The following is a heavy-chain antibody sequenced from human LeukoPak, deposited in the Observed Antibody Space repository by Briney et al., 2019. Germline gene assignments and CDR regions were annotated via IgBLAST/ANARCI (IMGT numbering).Heavy chain of an antibody. J-gene: IGHJ4*02. D-gene: IGHD3-10*01. CDR1: GGSISSYY. Sequence: SETLSLTCTVSGGSISSYYWGWIRQPPGKGLEWIAYIYYSGSTNCNPSLKSRVTISVDTSKNQFSLKLSSVTAADTAVYYCATYLFRGDTHYFDYWGQGILVTVSS. V-gene: IGHV4-59*01. CDR3: ATYLFRGDTHYFDY. CDR2: IYYSGST.